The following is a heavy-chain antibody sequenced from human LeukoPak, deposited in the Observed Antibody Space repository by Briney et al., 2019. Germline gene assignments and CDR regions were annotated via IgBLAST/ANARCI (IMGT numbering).Heavy chain of an antibody. CDR2: IKQDGSEK. V-gene: IGHV3-7*01. CDR1: GFTFSSYW. CDR3: AREMYGGTEY. D-gene: IGHD2-8*01. Sequence: GGSLRLSCAASGFTFSSYWMGWVRQAPGKGLEWAANIKQDGSEKYYVDSVKGRFTISRDNVKNSLYLQMNSLRVEDTAIYYCAREMYGGTEYWGQGTLVTVSS. J-gene: IGHJ4*02.